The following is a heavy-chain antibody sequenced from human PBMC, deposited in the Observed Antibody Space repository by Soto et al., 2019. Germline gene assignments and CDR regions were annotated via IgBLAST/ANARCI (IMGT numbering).Heavy chain of an antibody. J-gene: IGHJ4*02. CDR2: ISSNSATI. Sequence: EVQLVESGGGLVQPGRSLRLTCVASGFIADDYAMHWVRQAPGKGLEWVSGISSNSATINYADSVKGRFTISRDNAKNSLFLQMNSLRPEDTAFYYCVKDMKWGGMTTIHYFDSWGQGTLVTVSS. V-gene: IGHV3-9*02. D-gene: IGHD4-17*01. CDR1: GFIADDYA. CDR3: VKDMKWGGMTTIHYFDS.